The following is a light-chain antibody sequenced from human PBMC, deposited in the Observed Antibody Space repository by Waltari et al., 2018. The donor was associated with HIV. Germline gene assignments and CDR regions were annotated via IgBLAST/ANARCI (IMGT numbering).Light chain of an antibody. V-gene: IGLV1-36*01. Sequence: QSVLTQTPSVSGAPRQRVTISCSGGSSNIGNNAVNWYQQLPGKAPKLLIYFDDLLPSGVSARFSGSKSGTSASLAISGLQSEDEADYYCAAWDDSLNGVVFGGGTKVTVL. CDR2: FDD. CDR3: AAWDDSLNGVV. J-gene: IGLJ2*01. CDR1: SSNIGNNA.